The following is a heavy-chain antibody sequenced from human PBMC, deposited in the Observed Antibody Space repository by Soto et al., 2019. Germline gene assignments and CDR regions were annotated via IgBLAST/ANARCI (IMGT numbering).Heavy chain of an antibody. Sequence: EVQLVESGGGLVQPGGSLRLSCAASGFTVSSNYMSWVRQAPGKGLEWVSVIYSGGSTYYADSVKGRFTISRHNSKNTLYLQMNSLRAEDTAVYYCATGCSSSWRHFDYWGQGTLVTVSS. D-gene: IGHD6-13*01. CDR2: IYSGGST. CDR3: ATGCSSSWRHFDY. V-gene: IGHV3-53*04. CDR1: GFTVSSNY. J-gene: IGHJ4*02.